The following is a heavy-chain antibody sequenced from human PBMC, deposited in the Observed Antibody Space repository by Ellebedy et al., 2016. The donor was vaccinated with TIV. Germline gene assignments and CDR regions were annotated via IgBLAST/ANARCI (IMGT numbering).Heavy chain of an antibody. D-gene: IGHD3-10*01. J-gene: IGHJ5*02. V-gene: IGHV3-53*04. CDR3: AREDAGTFDL. CDR2: LYGGGST. Sequence: PGGSLRLSCAASGVAVGRHSMARVRQAPGKGLEWVAVLYGGGSTFYASSVRGRFTISRHTSNNTLFLHFKSLTVDDTAVYYCAREDAGTFDLWGRGTLVIVSS. CDR1: GVAVGRHS.